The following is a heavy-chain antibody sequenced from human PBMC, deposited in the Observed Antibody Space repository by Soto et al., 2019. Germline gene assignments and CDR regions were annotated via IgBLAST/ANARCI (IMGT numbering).Heavy chain of an antibody. D-gene: IGHD3-10*01. Sequence: GGSLRLSCAASGFTFDDYAMHWVRQAPGKGLEWVSGISWNSGSIGYADSVKGRFTISRDNAKNSLYLQMNSLRAEDTALYYCAKDWGPGSYYYGMDVWGQGTTVTVSS. CDR1: GFTFDDYA. V-gene: IGHV3-9*01. CDR3: AKDWGPGSYYYGMDV. CDR2: ISWNSGSI. J-gene: IGHJ6*02.